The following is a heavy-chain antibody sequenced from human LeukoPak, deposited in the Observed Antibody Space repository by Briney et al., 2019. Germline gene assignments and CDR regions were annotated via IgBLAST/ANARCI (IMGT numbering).Heavy chain of an antibody. CDR1: GDSISSGDYY. D-gene: IGHD3-10*01. Sequence: SSQTLSLTRTVSGDSISSGDYYWSWIRQPPGKGLEWIGHIYYSGSTNYNPSLKSRVTISVDTSKNQFSLKLSSVTAADTAVYYCARGYYYGSGSYYSWGQGTLVTVSS. CDR3: ARGYYYGSGSYYS. J-gene: IGHJ4*02. V-gene: IGHV4-30-4*01. CDR2: IYYSGST.